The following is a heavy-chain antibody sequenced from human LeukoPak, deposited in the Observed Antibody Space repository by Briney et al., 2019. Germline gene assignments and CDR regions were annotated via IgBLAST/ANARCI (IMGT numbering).Heavy chain of an antibody. Sequence: ASVKVSCKASGYSFTSYYMHWVRLAPGQGLEWLGWINPKSGAANYARQSQDRFNMTTDTSINVAYMELSGLRSDDTAIYFCAKPTHISKNGTNWLDPWGQGTLVTVSS. J-gene: IGHJ5*02. V-gene: IGHV1-2*02. CDR2: INPKSGAA. CDR1: GYSFTSYY. D-gene: IGHD2-15*01. CDR3: AKPTHISKNGTNWLDP.